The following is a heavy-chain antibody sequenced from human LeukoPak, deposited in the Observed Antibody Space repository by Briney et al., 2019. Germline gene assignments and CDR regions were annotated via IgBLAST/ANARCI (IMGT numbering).Heavy chain of an antibody. J-gene: IGHJ5*02. D-gene: IGHD2-8*01. Sequence: SETLSLTCTVSGGSISSYYWLWIRQPAGKGLEWIGRIYTSGSTNYNPSLKSRVTMSVDTSKNQFSLKLSSVTAADTAVYYCARDRLMVYAGPWFDPWGQGTLVTVSS. CDR1: GGSISSYY. CDR3: ARDRLMVYAGPWFDP. V-gene: IGHV4-4*07. CDR2: IYTSGST.